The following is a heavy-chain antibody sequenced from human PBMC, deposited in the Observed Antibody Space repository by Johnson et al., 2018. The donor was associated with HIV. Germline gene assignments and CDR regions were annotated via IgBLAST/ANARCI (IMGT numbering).Heavy chain of an antibody. CDR1: GFTFSSYP. CDR2: ISYDGSNK. D-gene: IGHD4-23*01. Sequence: QVQLVESGGDVVQPGRSLRLSCAVSGFTFSSYPMHWVRPAPVKGLEWVAVISYDGSNKYYADSVKGRFTLSRDNSKNTLYLQMNSLRAEDTAVYYCARVTQQVVRVGSDGFDIWGQGTMVTVSS. V-gene: IGHV3-30*04. CDR3: ARVTQQVVRVGSDGFDI. J-gene: IGHJ3*02.